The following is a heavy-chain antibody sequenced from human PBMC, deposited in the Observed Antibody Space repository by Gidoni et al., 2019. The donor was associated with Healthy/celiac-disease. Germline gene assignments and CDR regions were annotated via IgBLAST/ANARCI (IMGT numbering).Heavy chain of an antibody. CDR3: ARSSSIAARGGFDY. D-gene: IGHD6-6*01. J-gene: IGHJ4*02. Sequence: QVQLVESGGGVVQPGRSLRLSCAASGFTFRSYGMHWVRQAPGKGLEWVAVIWYDGSNKYYADSVKGRFTISRDNSKNTLYLQMNSLRAEDTAVYYCARSSSIAARGGFDYWGQGTLVTVSS. CDR2: IWYDGSNK. CDR1: GFTFRSYG. V-gene: IGHV3-33*01.